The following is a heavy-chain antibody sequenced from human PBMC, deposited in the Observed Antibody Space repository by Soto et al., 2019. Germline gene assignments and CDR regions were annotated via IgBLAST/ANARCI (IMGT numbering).Heavy chain of an antibody. J-gene: IGHJ6*02. V-gene: IGHV1-69*06. D-gene: IGHD3-3*01. CDR3: ARDRGNYDFWSGYYVVSHYGMDV. CDR2: IIPIFGTA. CDR1: GGTFSSYA. Sequence: ASVKVSCKASGGTFSSYAISWVRQAPGQGLEWMGGIIPIFGTANYAQKFQGRVTITADKSTSTAYMELSSLRSEDTAVYYCARDRGNYDFWSGYYVVSHYGMDVWGQGTTVTVS.